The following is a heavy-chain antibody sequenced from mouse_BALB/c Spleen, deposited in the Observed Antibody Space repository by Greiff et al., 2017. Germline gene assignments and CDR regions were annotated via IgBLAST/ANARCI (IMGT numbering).Heavy chain of an antibody. CDR1: GFTFSSYT. CDR3: ARRGRYDGNAMDY. V-gene: IGHV5-12-2*01. J-gene: IGHJ4*01. D-gene: IGHD2-14*01. Sequence: EVQGVESGGGLVQPGGSLKLSCAASGFTFSSYTMSWVRQTPEKRLEWVAYISNGGGSTYYPDTVKGRFTISRDNAKNTLYLQMSSLKSEDTAMYYCARRGRYDGNAMDYWGQGTSVTVSS. CDR2: ISNGGGST.